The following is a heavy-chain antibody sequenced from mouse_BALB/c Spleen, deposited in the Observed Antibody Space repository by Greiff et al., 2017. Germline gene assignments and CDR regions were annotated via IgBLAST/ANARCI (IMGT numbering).Heavy chain of an antibody. CDR3: ARWYGSSYDYAMDY. V-gene: IGHV1-4*02. CDR2: INPSSGYT. CDR1: GYTFTSYT. D-gene: IGHD1-1*01. Sequence: VQLQQSAAELARPGASVKMSCKASGYTFTSYTMHWVKQRPGQGLEWIGYINPSSGYTEYNQKFKDKTTLTADKSSSTAYMQLSSLTSEDSAVYYCARWYGSSYDYAMDYWGQGTSVTVSS. J-gene: IGHJ4*01.